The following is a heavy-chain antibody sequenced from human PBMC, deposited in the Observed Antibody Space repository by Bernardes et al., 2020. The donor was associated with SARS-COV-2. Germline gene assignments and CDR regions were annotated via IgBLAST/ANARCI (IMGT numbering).Heavy chain of an antibody. Sequence: GGSLKISCKVSGYNFPSYWIGWIRQVPGEGLEWVGFIFPGNSRSTYFPSLEGHVTISADNSISTAYLQWSSLKASDTAMYYCARFVHGNFPPDYWGQGTLVTVSS. D-gene: IGHD1-7*01. CDR3: ARFVHGNFPPDY. J-gene: IGHJ4*02. CDR1: GYNFPSYW. V-gene: IGHV5-51*01. CDR2: IFPGNSRS.